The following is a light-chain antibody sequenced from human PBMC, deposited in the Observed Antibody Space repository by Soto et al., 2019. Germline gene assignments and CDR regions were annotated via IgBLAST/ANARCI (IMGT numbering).Light chain of an antibody. CDR3: QQSYSTPQGT. V-gene: IGKV1-39*01. Sequence: IHMTQSPSSMSASVGDRVTITGRDSQIISSYLNWYQQKPGKAPKLLIYAASSLQSGVPSRFSGSGSGTDFALTISSLQPEDFATYYCQQSYSTPQGTFGQGTKVEIK. CDR2: AAS. CDR1: QIISSY. J-gene: IGKJ1*01.